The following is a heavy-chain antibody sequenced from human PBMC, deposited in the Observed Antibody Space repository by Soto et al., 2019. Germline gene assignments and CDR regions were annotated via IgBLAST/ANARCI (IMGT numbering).Heavy chain of an antibody. CDR2: IYSSENT. V-gene: IGHV4-39*01. J-gene: IGHJ6*02. CDR3: ARLYGYCASTNCHDSYGMHV. CDR1: GGSVSSNSYS. Sequence: SETLSLTCTVSGGSVSSNSYSWGWIRQSPGKGLEWIGTIYSSENTYYNPSLLSRVTISVDTSKNEFSLRLSSVTAADTAVYYCARLYGYCASTNCHDSYGMHVWGQGTAVT. D-gene: IGHD2-2*03.